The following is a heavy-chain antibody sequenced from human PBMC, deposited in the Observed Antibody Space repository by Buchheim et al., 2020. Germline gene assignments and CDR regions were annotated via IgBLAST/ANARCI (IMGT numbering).Heavy chain of an antibody. V-gene: IGHV4-30-4*01. CDR3: ARGEQYCSSTNCYRDYYGMDV. CDR2: IYYNGST. D-gene: IGHD2-2*01. CDR1: GGSISSGDYY. Sequence: QVQLQESGPGLVKPSQTLSLTCTVSGGSISSGDYYWSWIRQPPGKCLEFIGYIYYNGSTYYNPSLTSRLPISVYPSTHHFSLKLRAVTAADTAMYYCARGEQYCSSTNCYRDYYGMDVWGQGTT. J-gene: IGHJ6*02.